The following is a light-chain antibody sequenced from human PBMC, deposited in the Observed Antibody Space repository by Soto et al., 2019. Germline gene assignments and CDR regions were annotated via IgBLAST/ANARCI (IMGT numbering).Light chain of an antibody. CDR1: QSVSSSY. CDR2: GVS. J-gene: IGKJ1*01. V-gene: IGKV3-20*01. CDR3: QQYGTSRT. Sequence: EIVLTQSPGTLSLSPGERATLSCRASQSVSSSYLAWYQQKPGQAPRLLIYGVSSRATGIPDRFSGSGSGTDFTLTISRLEPEDFAVYYCQQYGTSRTFGRGTKVEIK.